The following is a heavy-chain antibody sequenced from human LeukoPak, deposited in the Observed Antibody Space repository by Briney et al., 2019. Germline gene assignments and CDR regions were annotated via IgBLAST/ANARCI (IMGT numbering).Heavy chain of an antibody. Sequence: SETLSLTCSVSGGSFSSYYWSWIRQPAGRGLEWIGRIHTSGNTNYNPSLKSRVTISVDKSKIQFSLKLSSVTAADTAVYYCARGLVGTTGEQNWFDPWGQGTLVTVSS. CDR1: GGSFSSYY. CDR3: ARGLVGTTGEQNWFDP. V-gene: IGHV4-4*07. J-gene: IGHJ5*02. D-gene: IGHD1-26*01. CDR2: IHTSGNT.